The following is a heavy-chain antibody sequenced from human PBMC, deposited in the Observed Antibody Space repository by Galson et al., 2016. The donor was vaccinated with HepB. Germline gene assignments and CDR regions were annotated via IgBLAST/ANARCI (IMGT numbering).Heavy chain of an antibody. Sequence: SLRLSCAASGFSFSSYVMHWVRQAPGKGLEWVAVISYDGKTKFHGDSVKGRFTISRDHSKSTLYLQMNSLRVEDTAVYFCAKPPSGEDDAFYIWGQGTLVTVSS. D-gene: IGHD3-10*01. CDR1: GFSFSSYV. J-gene: IGHJ3*02. CDR3: AKPPSGEDDAFYI. CDR2: ISYDGKTK. V-gene: IGHV3-30*18.